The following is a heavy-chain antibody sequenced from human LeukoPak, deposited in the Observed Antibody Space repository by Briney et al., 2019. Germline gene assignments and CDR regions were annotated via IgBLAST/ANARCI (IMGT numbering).Heavy chain of an antibody. Sequence: SPSQTLSLTCTVSGGSISSGSYYWSWIRQPAGKGLEWIGRIYTSGSTNYNPSLKSRVTISVDTSKNQFSLKLSSVTAADTAVYYCARPGERQWLANWYFDLWGRGTLVTVSS. CDR1: GGSISSGSYY. D-gene: IGHD6-19*01. V-gene: IGHV4-61*02. J-gene: IGHJ2*01. CDR3: ARPGERQWLANWYFDL. CDR2: IYTSGST.